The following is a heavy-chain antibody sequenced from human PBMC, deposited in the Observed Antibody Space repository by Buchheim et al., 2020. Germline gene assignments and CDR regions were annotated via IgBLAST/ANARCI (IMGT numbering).Heavy chain of an antibody. V-gene: IGHV3-30-3*01. CDR2: ISYDGSNK. D-gene: IGHD2-15*01. CDR3: ARGGIGYCSGGSCSAFDI. CDR1: GFTFSSYA. Sequence: QVQLVESGGGVVQPGRSLRLSCAASGFTFSSYAMHWVRQAPGKGLEWVAVISYDGSNKYYADSVKGRFTISRDNSKNTLYLQMNSLRAEDTAVYYCARGGIGYCSGGSCSAFDIWGQGT. J-gene: IGHJ3*02.